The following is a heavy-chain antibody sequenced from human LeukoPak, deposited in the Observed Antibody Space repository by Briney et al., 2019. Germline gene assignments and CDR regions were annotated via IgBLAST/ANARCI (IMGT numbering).Heavy chain of an antibody. J-gene: IGHJ3*02. CDR3: ATDPGEWEPI. Sequence: SGGSLRLSCATSGLTFTNAWMSWFRQAPGKGLEWVGRIKSKTDGGTSDYAAPVQGRFTISRDDPKNTLYLQMNSLKIEDTAVYYCATDPGEWEPIWGQGTMVTVSS. D-gene: IGHD1-26*01. CDR1: GLTFTNAW. CDR2: IKSKTDGGTS. V-gene: IGHV3-15*01.